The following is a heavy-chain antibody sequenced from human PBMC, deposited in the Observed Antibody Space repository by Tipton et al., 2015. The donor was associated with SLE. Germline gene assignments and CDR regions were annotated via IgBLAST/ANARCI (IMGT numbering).Heavy chain of an antibody. CDR3: AREEENDFWSGGDAFDI. Sequence: TLSLTCTVSGGSISSGGYYWSWISQHPGKGLEWIGYIYYSGSTYYNPSLKSRVTISVDTSKNQFSLKLSSVTAADTAVYYCAREEENDFWSGGDAFDIWGQGTMGTVSS. D-gene: IGHD3-3*01. CDR2: IYYSGST. V-gene: IGHV4-31*03. J-gene: IGHJ3*02. CDR1: GGSISSGGYY.